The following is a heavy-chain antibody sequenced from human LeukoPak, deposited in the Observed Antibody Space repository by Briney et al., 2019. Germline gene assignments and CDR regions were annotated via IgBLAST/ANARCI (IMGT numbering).Heavy chain of an antibody. CDR2: ISTSGANT. CDR3: AKDRMMAQ. D-gene: IGHD3-16*01. V-gene: IGHV3-23*01. J-gene: IGHJ4*02. CDR1: GFTFSDSA. Sequence: GGSLRLSCRASGFTFSDSAMTWVRQAPGKGLEWVSVISTSGANTYYADSVKDRFTISRDNSKNTLFLQMSSLRAEDTAVYYCAKDRMMAQWGQGTLVTVSS.